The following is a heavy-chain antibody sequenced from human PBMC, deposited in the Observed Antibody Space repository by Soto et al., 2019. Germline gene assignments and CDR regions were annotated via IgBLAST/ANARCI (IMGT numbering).Heavy chain of an antibody. D-gene: IGHD3-16*02. CDR3: AKDLDPLRLGELSFLFDY. J-gene: IGHJ4*02. CDR2: ISGSGGST. CDR1: GFTFSSYA. Sequence: EVQLLESGGGLVQPGGSLRLSCAASGFTFSSYAMSWVRQAPGKGLEWVSAISGSGGSTYYADSVKGRFTISRDNSKNTRYMQMNSLRAEDTAVYYCAKDLDPLRLGELSFLFDYWGQGTLVTVSS. V-gene: IGHV3-23*01.